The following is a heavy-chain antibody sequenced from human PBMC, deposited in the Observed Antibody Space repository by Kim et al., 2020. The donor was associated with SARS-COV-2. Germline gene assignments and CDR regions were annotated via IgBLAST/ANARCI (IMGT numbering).Heavy chain of an antibody. Sequence: SETLSLTCAVYGGSFSGYYWSWIRQPPGKGLEWIGEINHSGSTNYNPSLKSRVTISVDTSKNQFSLKLSSVTAADTAVYYCARGIMRDFDYWGQGTLVTVSS. CDR1: GGSFSGYY. J-gene: IGHJ4*02. CDR2: INHSGST. V-gene: IGHV4-34*01. CDR3: ARGIMRDFDY.